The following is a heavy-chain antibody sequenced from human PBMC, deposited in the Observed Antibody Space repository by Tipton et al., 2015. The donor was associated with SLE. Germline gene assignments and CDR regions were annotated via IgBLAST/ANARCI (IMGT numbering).Heavy chain of an antibody. D-gene: IGHD2-2*01. J-gene: IGHJ3*02. CDR1: GGSISSSSYY. CDR3: ASGDIVVVPAAPFRGDAFDI. CDR2: IYYSGST. V-gene: IGHV4-39*01. Sequence: TLSLTCTVSGGSISSSSYYWGWIRQPPGKGLEWIGSIYYSGSTYHNPSLKSRVTISVDTSKNQFSLKLSSVTAADTAVYYCASGDIVVVPAAPFRGDAFDIWGQGTMVTVSS.